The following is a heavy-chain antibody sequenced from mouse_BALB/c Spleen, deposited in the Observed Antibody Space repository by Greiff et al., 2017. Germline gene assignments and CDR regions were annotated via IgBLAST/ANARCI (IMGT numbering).Heavy chain of an antibody. V-gene: IGHV5-6-5*01. CDR3: ARGGGYEYYYAMDY. CDR1: GFTFSSYA. D-gene: IGHD2-2*01. J-gene: IGHJ4*01. Sequence: EVMLVESGGGLVKPGGSLKLSCAASGFTFSSYAMSWVRQTPEKRLEWVASISSGGSTYYPDSVKGRFTISRDNARNNLYLQMSSLRSEDTAMYYCARGGGYEYYYAMDYWGQGTSVTVSS. CDR2: ISSGGST.